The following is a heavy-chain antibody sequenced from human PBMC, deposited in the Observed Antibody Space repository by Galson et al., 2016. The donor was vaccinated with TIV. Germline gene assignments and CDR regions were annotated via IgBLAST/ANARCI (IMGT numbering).Heavy chain of an antibody. V-gene: IGHV1-69*13. CDR1: GGTFSSYV. J-gene: IGHJ6*02. CDR2: IIPMFGTA. Sequence: SVKVSCKASGGTFSSYVIKWVRQASGQGLEWMGEIIPMFGTANYAQKFQGRVTITADESTSTAYMELSSLRSEDTAVYYCAKDRNTAFDTHYSYYGLDVWGQGTTVTVSS. CDR3: AKDRNTAFDTHYSYYGLDV. D-gene: IGHD5-18*01.